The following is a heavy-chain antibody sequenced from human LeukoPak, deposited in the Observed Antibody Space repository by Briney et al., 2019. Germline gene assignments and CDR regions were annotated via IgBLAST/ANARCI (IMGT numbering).Heavy chain of an antibody. D-gene: IGHD1-26*01. V-gene: IGHV4-34*01. Sequence: SETLSLTCTVSGGSISSYYWSWIRQPPGKGLEWIGEINHSGSTNYNPSLKSRVTISVDTSKNQFSLKLSSVTAADTAVYYCASSTPYSGKLLDYWGQGTLVTVSS. CDR1: GGSISSYY. CDR2: INHSGST. J-gene: IGHJ4*02. CDR3: ASSTPYSGKLLDY.